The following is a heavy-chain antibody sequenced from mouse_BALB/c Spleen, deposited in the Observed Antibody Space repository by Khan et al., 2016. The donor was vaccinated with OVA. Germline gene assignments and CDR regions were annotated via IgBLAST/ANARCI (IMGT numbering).Heavy chain of an antibody. CDR1: GYSITSDYA. CDR2: ISYSGRT. Sequence: VQLKESGPGLVKPSLSLSLTCTVTGYSITSDYAWNWIRQFPGHKLEWMGYISYSGRTSYTPSLKSRISITRDTSKNPFFLQLNSVTTEDTATYFCVRGRAYWGQGTLVTVSA. J-gene: IGHJ3*01. CDR3: VRGRAY. V-gene: IGHV3-2*02. D-gene: IGHD3-3*01.